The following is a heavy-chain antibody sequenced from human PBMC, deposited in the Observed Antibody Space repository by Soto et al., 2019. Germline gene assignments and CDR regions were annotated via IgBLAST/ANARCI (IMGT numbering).Heavy chain of an antibody. D-gene: IGHD1-26*01. J-gene: IGHJ1*01. CDR2: ISYDGSNK. CDR1: GFTFSRYG. Sequence: QVQLGESGGGVVQPWRSLRLSCAASGFTFSRYGLQWVRQAPGRGLEWVAVISYDGSNKYYADSVKGRFTISRDNSKNTLYLQMNSLRAEDTAVYYCAKVPYSGRYYGYFQHWGHGTLVTVSS. V-gene: IGHV3-30*18. CDR3: AKVPYSGRYYGYFQH.